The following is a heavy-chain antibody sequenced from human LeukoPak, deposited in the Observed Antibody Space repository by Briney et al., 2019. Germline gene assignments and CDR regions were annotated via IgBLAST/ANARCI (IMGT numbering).Heavy chain of an antibody. CDR2: INHSGST. CDR3: ARRRNDYWFAS. D-gene: IGHD2-21*02. V-gene: IGHV4-34*01. J-gene: IGHJ5*01. Sequence: SETLSLTCAVYGGSFSGYYWSWIRQPPGKGLEWIGEINHSGSTNYNPSLKSRVTISVDTSKNQFSLKLSSVTAADTAVYYCARRRNDYWFASWGQGTLVTVSS. CDR1: GGSFSGYY.